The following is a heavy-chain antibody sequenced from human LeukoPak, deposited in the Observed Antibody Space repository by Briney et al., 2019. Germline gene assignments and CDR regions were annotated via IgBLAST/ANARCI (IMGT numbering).Heavy chain of an antibody. CDR2: IYSGGST. D-gene: IGHD3-9*01. CDR1: GFTVSSNY. Sequence: GGSLRLSCAASGFTVSSNYMTWVRQAPGKGLEWVSVIYSGGSTYYADSVKGRFTISRDNSKNTLYLQMNSLRAEDTAVYYCARVLDYDILTGYLGGAFDIWGQGTMVTV. V-gene: IGHV3-53*01. J-gene: IGHJ3*02. CDR3: ARVLDYDILTGYLGGAFDI.